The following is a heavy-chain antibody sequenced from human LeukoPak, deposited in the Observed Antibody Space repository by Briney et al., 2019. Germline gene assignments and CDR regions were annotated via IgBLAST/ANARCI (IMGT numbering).Heavy chain of an antibody. J-gene: IGHJ2*01. Sequence: SQTLSLTCTVSGGSISSGGYYWSWIRQHPGKGLEWTGYIYYSGSTYYNPSLKSRVTISVDTSKNQFSLKLSSVTAADTAVYYCASSVGRVTAAPRDWYFDLWGRGTLVTVSS. CDR1: GGSISSGGYY. CDR2: IYYSGST. D-gene: IGHD2-21*02. V-gene: IGHV4-31*03. CDR3: ASSVGRVTAAPRDWYFDL.